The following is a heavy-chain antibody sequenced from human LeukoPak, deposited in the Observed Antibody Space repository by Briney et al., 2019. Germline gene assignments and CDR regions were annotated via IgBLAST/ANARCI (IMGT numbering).Heavy chain of an antibody. Sequence: PSETLSLTCTVSGGSMSDYYWSFIRQSAGTGLEWLGRIHTSGTTWYNPSLKSRVTLSVDASKNQFSLRLRSVTAADTAVYYCARVGDWNDLVYWGQGTLVSVSS. V-gene: IGHV4-4*07. CDR2: IHTSGTT. J-gene: IGHJ4*02. CDR1: GGSMSDYY. D-gene: IGHD1-1*01. CDR3: ARVGDWNDLVY.